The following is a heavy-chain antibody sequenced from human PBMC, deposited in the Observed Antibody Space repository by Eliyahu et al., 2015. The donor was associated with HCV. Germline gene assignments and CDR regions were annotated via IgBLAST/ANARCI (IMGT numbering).Heavy chain of an antibody. CDR2: VSSDGGTK. Sequence: QVQLVESGGGVVQPGRSLRLSCAASGFSFRSGAMHWVRQAPGKGLEWVXVVSSDGGTKXYADSVRGRFTISRDNSQNTLFLQMNSLRPEDTAVYYCATEGETVYSSGYYCQDWGQGTLVTISS. D-gene: IGHD3-22*01. J-gene: IGHJ4*02. CDR3: ATEGETVYSSGYYCQD. CDR1: GFSFRSGA. V-gene: IGHV3-30*04.